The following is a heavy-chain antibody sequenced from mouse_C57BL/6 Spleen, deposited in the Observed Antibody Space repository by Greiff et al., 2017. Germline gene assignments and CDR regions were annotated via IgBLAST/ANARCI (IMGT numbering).Heavy chain of an antibody. CDR1: GFTFTDYY. CDR2: IRNKANGYTT. CDR3: ARAHYYGSSLRWYFDV. V-gene: IGHV7-3*01. D-gene: IGHD1-1*01. J-gene: IGHJ1*03. Sequence: EVQGVESGGGLVQPGGSLSLSCAASGFTFTDYYMSWVRQPPGKALEWLGFIRNKANGYTTEYSASVKGRFTISRDNSQSILYLQMNALRAEDSATYYCARAHYYGSSLRWYFDVWGTGTTLTVSS.